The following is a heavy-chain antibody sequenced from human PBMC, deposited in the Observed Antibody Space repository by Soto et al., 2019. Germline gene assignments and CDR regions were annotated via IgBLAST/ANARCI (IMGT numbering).Heavy chain of an antibody. V-gene: IGHV4-31*03. Sequence: QVQLQESGPGLVKPSQTLSLTCSVSGGSISNGAYYWSWIGQHPGKGLEWIGYIYYSGSTYYNPSLKSRVSISVDTSKNQFSLNLNSVTAADTAVYYCARNRITGSYFDHWGQGTLVTVSS. D-gene: IGHD3-10*01. CDR2: IYYSGST. CDR3: ARNRITGSYFDH. CDR1: GGSISNGAYY. J-gene: IGHJ4*02.